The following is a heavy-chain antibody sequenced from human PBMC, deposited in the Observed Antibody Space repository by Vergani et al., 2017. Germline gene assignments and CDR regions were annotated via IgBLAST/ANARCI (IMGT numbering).Heavy chain of an antibody. CDR2: IYYSGST. Sequence: QVQLQESGPGLVTPSETLSLTCTVSGGSISSYYWSWIRQPPGKGLEWIGYIYYSGSTNYNPSLKSRVTISVDTSKNQFSLKLSSVTAADTAVYYCAARYSSGWLDYYYGMDVWGQGTTVTVSS. D-gene: IGHD6-19*01. CDR1: GGSISSYY. CDR3: AARYSSGWLDYYYGMDV. V-gene: IGHV4-59*01. J-gene: IGHJ6*02.